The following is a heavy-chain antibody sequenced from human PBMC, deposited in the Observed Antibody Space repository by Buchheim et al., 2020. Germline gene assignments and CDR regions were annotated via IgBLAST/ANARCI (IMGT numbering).Heavy chain of an antibody. V-gene: IGHV4-39*01. Sequence: QLQLQESGPGLVKPSETLSLTCTVSGGSITTSSYYWGWIRQPPGKGLGWIWGISYSGSTYYTPSLTSRVTISVETSQNPFSLKMSAVTAADTAVYYCARMYYYYYYMDVWGKGTT. CDR3: ARMYYYYYYMDV. CDR1: GGSITTSSYY. J-gene: IGHJ6*03. CDR2: ISYSGST.